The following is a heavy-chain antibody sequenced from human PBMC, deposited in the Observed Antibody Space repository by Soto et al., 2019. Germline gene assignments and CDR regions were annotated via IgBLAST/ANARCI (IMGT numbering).Heavy chain of an antibody. D-gene: IGHD3-3*02. CDR3: ARLPSRHLVDY. CDR1: GSSINSIGYY. V-gene: IGHV4-39*01. Sequence: SETLSLTCTVSGSSINSIGYYWGWIRQPPGKGLEWIGSMFYGVSTYYNPSLKSRVTVSVDTSKNQFSLNLRSVTAADTAVYYCARLPSRHLVDYWGQGTLVTVS. J-gene: IGHJ4*02. CDR2: MFYGVST.